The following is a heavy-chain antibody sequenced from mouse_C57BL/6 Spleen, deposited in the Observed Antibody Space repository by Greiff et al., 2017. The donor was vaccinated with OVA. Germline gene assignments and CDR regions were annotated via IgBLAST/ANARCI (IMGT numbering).Heavy chain of an antibody. D-gene: IGHD2-4*01. J-gene: IGHJ4*01. V-gene: IGHV5-4*01. CDR1: GFTFSSYA. Sequence: EVQGVESGGGLVKPGGSLKLSCAASGFTFSSYAMSWVRQTPEKRLEWVATISDGGSYTYYPDNVKGRFTISRDNAKNNLYLQMSHLKSEDTAMYYCARSIYYDYDGAMDYWGQGTSVTVSS. CDR3: ARSIYYDYDGAMDY. CDR2: ISDGGSYT.